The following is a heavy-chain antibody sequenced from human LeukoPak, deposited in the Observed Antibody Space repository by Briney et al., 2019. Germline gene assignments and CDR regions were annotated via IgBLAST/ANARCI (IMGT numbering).Heavy chain of an antibody. D-gene: IGHD3-3*01. CDR3: ARYDFWSGYYRPGRYYYGMDV. CDR1: GYTFTRYA. J-gene: IGHJ6*02. CDR2: INPNTGNP. Sequence: ASVKVSCKASGYTFTRYAVNWLRQAPGQGLEWMGWINPNTGNPTYAQAFTGRFVFSLDTSVSTAYLQISSLKAEDTAVYYCARYDFWSGYYRPGRYYYGMDVWGQGTTVTVSS. V-gene: IGHV7-4-1*02.